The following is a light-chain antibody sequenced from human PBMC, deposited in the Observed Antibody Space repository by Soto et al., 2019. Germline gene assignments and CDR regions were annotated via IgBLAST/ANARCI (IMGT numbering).Light chain of an antibody. V-gene: IGKV3-20*01. CDR1: QSVANNH. J-gene: IGKJ3*01. CDR3: HHYGRSPVFT. CDR2: AAS. Sequence: VLTQSPGTLSLSAGERATLSCRASQSVANNHLAWYQQRPGQATRLLIYAASTRAAGIPDRFSGSGSGTDFTLTISRLEPEDFGVFFCHHYGRSPVFTFGPGTTVDMK.